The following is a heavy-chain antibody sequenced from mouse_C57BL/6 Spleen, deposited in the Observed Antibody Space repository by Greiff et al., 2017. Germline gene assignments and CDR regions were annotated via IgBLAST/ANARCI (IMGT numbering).Heavy chain of an antibody. CDR3: ERRDPVVVFDY. V-gene: IGHV1-81*01. CDR2: IYPRSGNT. D-gene: IGHD1-1*01. Sequence: VQLQQSGAELARPGASVKLSCKASGYTFTSYGISWVKQRTGQGLEWIGEIYPRSGNTYYNEKFKGKATLTADKSSSTAYMELRSLKSEDSAVYFCERRDPVVVFDYWGQGTTLTVSS. J-gene: IGHJ2*01. CDR1: GYTFTSYG.